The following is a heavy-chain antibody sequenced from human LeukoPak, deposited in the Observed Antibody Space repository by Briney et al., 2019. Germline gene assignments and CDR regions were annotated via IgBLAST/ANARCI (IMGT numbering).Heavy chain of an antibody. J-gene: IGHJ6*03. V-gene: IGHV4-34*01. CDR2: INHSGST. CDR3: ARGVRSQASPSYDFWSGSPYMDV. CDR1: GGSLSGYY. Sequence: SETLSLTCAVYGGSLSGYYWSWIRQPPGKGLEWIGEINHSGSTNYNPSLKSRVTISVDTSKNQFSLKLSSVTAADTAVYYCARGVRSQASPSYDFWSGSPYMDVWGKGTTVTVSS. D-gene: IGHD3-3*01.